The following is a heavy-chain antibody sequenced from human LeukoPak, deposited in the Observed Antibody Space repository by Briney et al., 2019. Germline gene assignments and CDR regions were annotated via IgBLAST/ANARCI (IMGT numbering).Heavy chain of an antibody. D-gene: IGHD2-15*01. J-gene: IGHJ4*02. Sequence: PGESLRLSCAASRFTFSTYAMHWVRQAPGKGLEWLSVISNDGRDNHYADSVKGRFTISRDNSKNTLFLQMNSLRGEDTAVYYCARDVSVAAADYYLDHWGQGTLVTVSS. V-gene: IGHV3-30*04. CDR3: ARDVSVAAADYYLDH. CDR2: ISNDGRDN. CDR1: RFTFSTYA.